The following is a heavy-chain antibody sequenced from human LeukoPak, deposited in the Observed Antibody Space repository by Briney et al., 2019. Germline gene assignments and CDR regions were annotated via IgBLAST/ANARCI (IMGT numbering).Heavy chain of an antibody. Sequence: ASVEVSCKASGGTFSSYAISWVRQAPGQGLEWVGGIIPIFGTANYAQKFQGRVTITTDESTSTAYMELSSLRSEDTAVYYCAREVRGDIDYWGQGTLVTVSS. CDR2: IIPIFGTA. J-gene: IGHJ4*02. CDR3: AREVRGDIDY. CDR1: GGTFSSYA. D-gene: IGHD3-10*01. V-gene: IGHV1-69*05.